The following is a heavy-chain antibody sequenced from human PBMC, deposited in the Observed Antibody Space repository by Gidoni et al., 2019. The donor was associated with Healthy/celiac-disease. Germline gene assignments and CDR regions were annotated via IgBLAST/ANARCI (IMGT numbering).Heavy chain of an antibody. CDR1: GGTFSSYA. D-gene: IGHD4-17*01. J-gene: IGHJ4*02. V-gene: IGHV1-69*17. CDR3: ASRGYGDSYYSFDY. Sequence: QEKLVQSGAEVKEPGSPVKVSCKASGGTFSSYAISWVRQAPGQGLEWMGGFFPIFGVANYAQKVQCRVTLTADKSTITAYVELSSLSSEDTAVYYCASRGYGDSYYSFDYWGQGTLVTVSS. CDR2: FFPIFGVA.